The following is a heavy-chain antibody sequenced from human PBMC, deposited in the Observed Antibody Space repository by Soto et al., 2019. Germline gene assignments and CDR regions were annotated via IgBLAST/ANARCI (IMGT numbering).Heavy chain of an antibody. CDR3: ASSGYSGYDSFY. Sequence: EVQLVESGGGLVQPGGSLRLSCAASGFTFSSYWMSWVRQAPGKGLEWVANIKQDGSEKYYVDSVKGRFTISRDNAKSSLYLQMNSLRAEDTAVYYCASSGYSGYDSFYWGQGTLVTVSS. J-gene: IGHJ4*02. CDR2: IKQDGSEK. D-gene: IGHD5-12*01. CDR1: GFTFSSYW. V-gene: IGHV3-7*01.